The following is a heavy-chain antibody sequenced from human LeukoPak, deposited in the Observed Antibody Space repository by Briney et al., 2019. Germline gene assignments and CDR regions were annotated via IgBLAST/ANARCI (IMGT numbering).Heavy chain of an antibody. D-gene: IGHD4-17*01. Sequence: SETLSLTCTVSGGSISSSSYYWGWIRQPPGKGLEWIGSIYCSGSTYYNPSLKSRVTISVDTSKNQFSLKLSSVTAADTAVYYCARHLATVTTGNYFDYWGQGTLVTVSS. CDR2: IYCSGST. J-gene: IGHJ4*02. CDR3: ARHLATVTTGNYFDY. V-gene: IGHV4-39*01. CDR1: GGSISSSSYY.